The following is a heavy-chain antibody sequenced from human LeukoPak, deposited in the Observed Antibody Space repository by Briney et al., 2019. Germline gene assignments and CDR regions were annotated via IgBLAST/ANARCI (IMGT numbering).Heavy chain of an antibody. CDR3: ARRGTAAAGETDY. CDR1: GFTFSSYS. J-gene: IGHJ4*02. Sequence: PWGSLRLSCAASGFTFSSYSMNWVRQAPGKGLEWVSSISSSSSYIYYADSVKGRFTISRDNAKNSLYLQMNSLRAEDTAVYYCARRGTAAAGETDYWGQGTLVTVSS. D-gene: IGHD6-13*01. CDR2: ISSSSSYI. V-gene: IGHV3-21*01.